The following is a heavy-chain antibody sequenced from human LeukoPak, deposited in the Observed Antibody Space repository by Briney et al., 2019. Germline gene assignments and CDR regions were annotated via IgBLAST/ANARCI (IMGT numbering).Heavy chain of an antibody. Sequence: SETLSLTCTVSGGSISSYYWSWIRQPPGKGLEWIGYIYYSGSTNYNPSLKSRVTISVDTSKNQFSLKLSSVTAADTAVYYCARGRTYYDSSLDYWGQGTLVTVSS. CDR3: ARGRTYYDSSLDY. J-gene: IGHJ4*02. D-gene: IGHD3-22*01. CDR2: IYYSGST. V-gene: IGHV4-59*08. CDR1: GGSISSYY.